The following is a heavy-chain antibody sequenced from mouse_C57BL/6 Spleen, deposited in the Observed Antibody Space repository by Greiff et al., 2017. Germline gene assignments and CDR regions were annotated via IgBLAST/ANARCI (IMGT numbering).Heavy chain of an antibody. CDR2: INPSNGGT. CDR3: ARRNALYAMDY. Sequence: QVQLQQPGTELVKPGASVKLSCKASGYTFTSYWMHWVKQRPGQGLEWIGNINPSNGGTNYNEKFKRKATLTVDTSSSTAYMQLSSLTSEDSAVFYCARRNALYAMDYWGQGTSVTVSS. J-gene: IGHJ4*01. V-gene: IGHV1-53*01. CDR1: GYTFTSYW.